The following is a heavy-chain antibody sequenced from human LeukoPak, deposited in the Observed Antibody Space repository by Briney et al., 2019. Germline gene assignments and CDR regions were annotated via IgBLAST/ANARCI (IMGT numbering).Heavy chain of an antibody. CDR1: GYTFTSYA. Sequence: GASVKVSCKASGYTFTSYAMHWVRQAPGQRLEWMGWINAGNGNTKYSQKFQGRVTITRDTSASTAYMELSSLRSEDTAVYYCARGPSKPRKYGDYVRTRIYLFDYWGQGTLVTVSS. CDR3: ARGPSKPRKYGDYVRTRIYLFDY. D-gene: IGHD4-17*01. V-gene: IGHV1-3*01. CDR2: INAGNGNT. J-gene: IGHJ4*02.